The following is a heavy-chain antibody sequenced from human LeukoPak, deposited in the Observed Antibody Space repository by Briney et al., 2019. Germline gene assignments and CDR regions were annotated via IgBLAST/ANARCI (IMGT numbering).Heavy chain of an antibody. D-gene: IGHD3-10*01. CDR2: IWFDAITK. Sequence: PGGSLRLSCAASGFTFNGYGMHWVRQAPGKGLEWLALIWFDAITKYYGDSVKGRFTISRDNSRNTLYLQMNSLRAEDTAVYYCARMPTMGPHYYGMDVWGRGTTVTVSS. CDR3: ARMPTMGPHYYGMDV. V-gene: IGHV3-33*03. J-gene: IGHJ6*02. CDR1: GFTFNGYG.